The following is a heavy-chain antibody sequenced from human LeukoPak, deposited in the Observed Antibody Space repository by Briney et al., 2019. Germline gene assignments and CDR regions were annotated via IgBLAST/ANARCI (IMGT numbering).Heavy chain of an antibody. Sequence: PSGTLSLTCAVSGGSISSSTNWWSWVRQPPGKGLEWIGEIHHSGSTNYSPSLKSRVTISVDKPKNQFSLKLTSVTAADTAVYYCARGSLSLGYFDYWGQGTLVTVSS. CDR2: IHHSGST. D-gene: IGHD1-26*01. J-gene: IGHJ4*02. CDR1: GGSISSSTNW. CDR3: ARGSLSLGYFDY. V-gene: IGHV4-4*02.